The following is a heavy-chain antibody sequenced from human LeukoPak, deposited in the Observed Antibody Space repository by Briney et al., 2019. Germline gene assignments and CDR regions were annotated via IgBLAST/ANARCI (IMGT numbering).Heavy chain of an antibody. CDR1: GYTFTSYA. CDR3: ARARGHYDILTGYYTLPIFDY. Sequence: ASVKVSCKASGYTFTSYAMNWVRQAPGQGLEWMGWISAYNGNTNYAQKLQGRVTMTTDTSTSTAYMKLRSLRSDDTAVYYCARARGHYDILTGYYTLPIFDYWGQGTLVTVSS. D-gene: IGHD3-9*01. V-gene: IGHV1-18*01. J-gene: IGHJ4*02. CDR2: ISAYNGNT.